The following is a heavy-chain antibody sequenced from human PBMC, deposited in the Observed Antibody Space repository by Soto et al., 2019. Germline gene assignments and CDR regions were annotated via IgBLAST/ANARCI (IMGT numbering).Heavy chain of an antibody. CDR3: ARDNKGYLYNGRHV. D-gene: IGHD1-20*01. CDR2: TYYRSKWYN. V-gene: IGHV6-1*01. J-gene: IGHJ6*02. CDR1: GDSVSNNSAY. Sequence: PSQTLSLTCANSGDSVSNNSAYWNWIRQSPSRGLEWLGRTYYRSKWYNDYAVSMKSRIIINPDTSKNQFTLQLNSLTPADTAVDCCARDNKGYLYNGRHVWGQGTTVTVS.